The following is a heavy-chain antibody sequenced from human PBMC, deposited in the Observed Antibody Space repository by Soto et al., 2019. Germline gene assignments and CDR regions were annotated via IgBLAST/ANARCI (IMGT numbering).Heavy chain of an antibody. Sequence: GQLVPSGAEVKGPGASVKVSCQASGYTFTSYGISWLRQAPGQALEWMGGISDYNGNTKYAEKFQDRVTLTRDTSTDTAYIELRSMRSDDTAVYHCARDLMFRGVVVDTATPLDYWGPGSVVIVSP. J-gene: IGHJ4*02. CDR2: ISDYNGNT. V-gene: IGHV1-18*04. CDR3: ARDLMFRGVVVDTATPLDY. CDR1: GYTFTSYG. D-gene: IGHD2-15*01.